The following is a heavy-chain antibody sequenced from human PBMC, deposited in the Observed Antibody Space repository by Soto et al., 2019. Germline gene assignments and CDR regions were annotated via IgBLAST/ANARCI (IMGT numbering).Heavy chain of an antibody. CDR1: GYTFTSYG. CDR2: ISAYNGNT. D-gene: IGHD3-16*02. J-gene: IGHJ4*02. CDR3: ARDRYDYIWGSYRLPHY. Sequence: ASVKVSCKGSGYTFTSYGISWVRQAPGQGLEWMGWISAYNGNTVYAQRLQGRVTMTTDTSTSTVYMDLGSLRSDDTAVYYCARDRYDYIWGSYRLPHYWGQGTLVTVSS. V-gene: IGHV1-18*01.